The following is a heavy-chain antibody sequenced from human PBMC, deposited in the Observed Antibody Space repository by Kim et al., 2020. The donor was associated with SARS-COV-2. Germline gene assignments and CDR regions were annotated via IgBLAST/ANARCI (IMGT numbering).Heavy chain of an antibody. Sequence: GGSLRLSCAATGSTFSRYSLNWVRQAPGKVLEWISYINGDGITIYYADSVKGRFSISRDDAQNSVSLQMNSLREEDSATYFCATSFGASLYYSMDVWGQG. CDR3: ATSFGASLYYSMDV. D-gene: IGHD3-10*01. CDR2: INGDGITI. CDR1: GSTFSRYS. V-gene: IGHV3-48*02. J-gene: IGHJ6*02.